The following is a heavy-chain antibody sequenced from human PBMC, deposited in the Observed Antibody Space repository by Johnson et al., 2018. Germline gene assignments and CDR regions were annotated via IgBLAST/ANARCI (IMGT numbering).Heavy chain of an antibody. D-gene: IGHD2-2*02. CDR2: ISSSSSTI. Sequence: VQLVESGGGLVQPGGSLRLSCAASGFTFSSYSMNWVRQAPGTGLEWVSYISSSSSTIYYADSVKGRFTISRDNAKNPLYLQMNSLRDEDTAVYYCARDGGYCSSTSCYRGEYFQHWGQGTLVTVSS. CDR1: GFTFSSYS. CDR3: ARDGGYCSSTSCYRGEYFQH. J-gene: IGHJ1*01. V-gene: IGHV3-48*02.